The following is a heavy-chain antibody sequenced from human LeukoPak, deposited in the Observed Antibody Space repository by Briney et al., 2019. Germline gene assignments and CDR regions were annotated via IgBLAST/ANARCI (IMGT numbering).Heavy chain of an antibody. D-gene: IGHD2-15*01. CDR3: ARDLGIVVVVAANIDY. CDR2: ISYDGSNK. Sequence: GGSLRLSCAASGFTFSSYAMHWVRQAPGKGLEWVAVISYDGSNKYYADSVKGRFTISRDNSKNTLYLQMNSLRAEDTAVYYCARDLGIVVVVAANIDYWGQGTLVTVSS. V-gene: IGHV3-30-3*01. CDR1: GFTFSSYA. J-gene: IGHJ4*02.